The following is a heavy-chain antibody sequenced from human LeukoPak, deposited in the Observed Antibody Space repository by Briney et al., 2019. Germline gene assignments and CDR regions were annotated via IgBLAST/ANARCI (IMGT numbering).Heavy chain of an antibody. J-gene: IGHJ4*02. CDR3: ARQVVAAPAQFGY. D-gene: IGHD2-15*01. CDR1: GFTFSSYS. V-gene: IGHV3-21*01. Sequence: PGGSLRLSCAASGFTFSSYSMNWVRQAPGKGLEWVSSISSSSSYIYYADSVKGRFTISRDNAKNSLYLQMNSLRAEDTAVYYCARQVVAAPAQFGYWGQGTLVTVSS. CDR2: ISSSSSYI.